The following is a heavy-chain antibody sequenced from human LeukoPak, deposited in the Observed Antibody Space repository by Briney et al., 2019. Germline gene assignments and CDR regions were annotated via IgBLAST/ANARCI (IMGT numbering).Heavy chain of an antibody. CDR3: ASVTGYCSSTSCYDEFWQQLGTSYFDY. D-gene: IGHD2-2*01. CDR2: IIPIFGTA. V-gene: IGHV1-69*05. J-gene: IGHJ4*02. Sequence: SVKVSCKASGGTFSSYAISWVRQAPGQGLEWMGRIIPIFGTANYAQKFQGRVTITTDESTSTAYMELSSLRSEDTAVYYCASVTGYCSSTSCYDEFWQQLGTSYFDYWGQGTLVTVSS. CDR1: GGTFSSYA.